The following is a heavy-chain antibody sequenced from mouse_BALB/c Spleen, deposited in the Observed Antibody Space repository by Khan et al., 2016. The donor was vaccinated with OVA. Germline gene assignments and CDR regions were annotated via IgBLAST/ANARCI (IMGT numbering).Heavy chain of an antibody. J-gene: IGHJ2*01. Sequence: VRLQQSGPSLVKPSQTLSLTCSVTGDSITSGYWNWIRKFPGNKLEHMGYISYSGATYYNPSLKRRISITRDTSKNQYYLQLISVTTEDTATYYCARESGHSYFDYWGQGTTLTVSS. V-gene: IGHV3-8*02. CDR2: ISYSGAT. D-gene: IGHD6-2*01. CDR1: GDSITSGY. CDR3: ARESGHSYFDY.